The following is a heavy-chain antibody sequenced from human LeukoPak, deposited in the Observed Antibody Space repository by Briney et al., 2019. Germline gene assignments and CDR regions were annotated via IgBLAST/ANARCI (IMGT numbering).Heavy chain of an antibody. V-gene: IGHV4-34*01. CDR1: GGSFSGYY. CDR2: INHSGST. D-gene: IGHD3-3*01. Sequence: SETLSLTCAVYGGSFSGYYWSWIRQPPGKGLEWIGEINHSGSTNYNPSLKSRVTISVDTSKNQFSLKLSSVTAADTAVYYCAKEAPYDFWSGYYTDYWGQGTLVTVSS. CDR3: AKEAPYDFWSGYYTDY. J-gene: IGHJ4*02.